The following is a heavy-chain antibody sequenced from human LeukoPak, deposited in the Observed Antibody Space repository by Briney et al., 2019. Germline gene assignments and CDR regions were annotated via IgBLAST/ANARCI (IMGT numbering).Heavy chain of an antibody. D-gene: IGHD3-22*01. V-gene: IGHV3-7*01. Sequence: GGSLRLSCEASGFSMSVYWMSWVRQAPGKGLEWVGNIKQDGSERNYVDSVKGRFTISRDNAKKSLYLQINSLRAEDTAVYYCARDWGAYYLFFDYWGQGTLVTVSS. CDR2: IKQDGSER. CDR1: GFSMSVYW. CDR3: ARDWGAYYLFFDY. J-gene: IGHJ4*02.